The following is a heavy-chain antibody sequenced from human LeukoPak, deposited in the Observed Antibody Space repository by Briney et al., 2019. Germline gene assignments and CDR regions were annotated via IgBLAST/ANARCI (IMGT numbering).Heavy chain of an antibody. CDR2: IYYSGST. J-gene: IGHJ4*02. CDR1: GGSISSYY. V-gene: IGHV4-59*12. D-gene: IGHD3-22*01. Sequence: SETLSLTCTVSGGSISSYYWSWIRQPPGKGLEWIGYIYYSGSTNYNPSLKSRVTMSVDTSKNQFSLKLSSVTAADTAVYYCARDRTMIEPGGFDYWGQGTLVTVSS. CDR3: ARDRTMIEPGGFDY.